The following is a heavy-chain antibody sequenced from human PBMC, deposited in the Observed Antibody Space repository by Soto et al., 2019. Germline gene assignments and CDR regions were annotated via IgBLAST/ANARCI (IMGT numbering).Heavy chain of an antibody. V-gene: IGHV3-23*01. J-gene: IGHJ6*03. Sequence: GGSLRLSCAASGFSFSSYAMSWVRQAPGKGLEWVSAISGSGGSTYYADSVKGRFTISRDNSKNTLYLQMNSLRAEDTAVYYCAKGSKGYYYYMDVWGKGTTVTVSS. CDR2: ISGSGGST. D-gene: IGHD6-6*01. CDR3: AKGSKGYYYYMDV. CDR1: GFSFSSYA.